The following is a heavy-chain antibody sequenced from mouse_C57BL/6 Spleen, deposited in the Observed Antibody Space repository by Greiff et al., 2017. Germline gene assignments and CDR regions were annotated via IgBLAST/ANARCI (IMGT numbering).Heavy chain of an antibody. CDR3: ARSDYSGYFDV. J-gene: IGHJ1*03. D-gene: IGHD1-1*01. Sequence: VQLQQPGAELVMPGASVKLSCKASGYTFTSYWMHWVKQRPGQGLEWIGEIDPSDSYTNYTQKFKGQSTLTVDKSSSTAYTQLSRLISEDTAVYYCARSDYSGYFDVWGTVTTVTVSS. CDR1: GYTFTSYW. V-gene: IGHV1-69*01. CDR2: IDPSDSYT.